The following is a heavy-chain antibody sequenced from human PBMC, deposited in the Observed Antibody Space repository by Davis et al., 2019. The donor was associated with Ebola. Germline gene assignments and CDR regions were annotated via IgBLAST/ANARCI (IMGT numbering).Heavy chain of an antibody. J-gene: IGHJ4*02. D-gene: IGHD6-19*01. CDR3: ARVKVYSSGWGYFDY. V-gene: IGHV4-59*08. CDR2: IYYSGST. CDR1: GGSIRSYY. Sequence: SETLSLTCTVSGGSIRSYYWSWIRQPPGKGLEWIGYIYYSGSTNYNPSLKSRVTISVDTSKNQFSLKLSSVTAADTAVYYCARVKVYSSGWGYFDYWGQGTLVTVSS.